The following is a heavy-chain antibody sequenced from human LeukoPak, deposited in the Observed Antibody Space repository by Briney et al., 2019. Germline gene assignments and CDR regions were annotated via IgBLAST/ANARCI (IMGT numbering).Heavy chain of an antibody. V-gene: IGHV4-39*07. D-gene: IGHD2-21*01. J-gene: IGHJ6*03. CDR1: GGSISSSSYY. CDR3: ARGGVMDYYYYYMDV. CDR2: IYYSGST. Sequence: PSETLSLTCTVSGGSISSSSYYWGWIRQPPGKGLEWIGSIYYSGSTYYNPSLKSRVTISVDTSKNQFSLKLSSVTAADTAVYYCARGGVMDYYYYYMDVWGKGTTVTVSS.